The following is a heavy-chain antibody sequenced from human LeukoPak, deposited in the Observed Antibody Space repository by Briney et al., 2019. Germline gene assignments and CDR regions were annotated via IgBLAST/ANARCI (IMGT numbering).Heavy chain of an antibody. V-gene: IGHV1-8*01. Sequence: ASVKVSCKASGYTFTSYDINWVRQATGQGLEWMGWMNPNSGNTGYAQKFQGRVTMTRNTSISTAYMELSSLRSEDTAVYYSARERKTYYYDSSGYYSSRRVDYWGQGTLVTVSS. CDR2: MNPNSGNT. J-gene: IGHJ4*02. CDR1: GYTFTSYD. D-gene: IGHD3-22*01. CDR3: ARERKTYYYDSSGYYSSRRVDY.